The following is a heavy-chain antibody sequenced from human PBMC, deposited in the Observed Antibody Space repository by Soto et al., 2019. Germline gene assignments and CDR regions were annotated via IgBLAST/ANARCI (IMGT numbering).Heavy chain of an antibody. CDR2: ISSSSSYI. J-gene: IGHJ4*02. D-gene: IGHD3-10*01. Sequence: RRLSCAGSGFTFASSTMTWVRQAPGKGLEWVSSISSSSSYIYYPDSLKGRFSISRDNAKNSVYLQMNSLRVEDTAVYYCARDLGEVYALWGQGALVTVSS. CDR3: ARDLGEVYAL. CDR1: GFTFASST. V-gene: IGHV3-21*01.